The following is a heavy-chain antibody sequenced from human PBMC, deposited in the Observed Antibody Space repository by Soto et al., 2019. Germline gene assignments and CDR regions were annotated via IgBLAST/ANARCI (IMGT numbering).Heavy chain of an antibody. V-gene: IGHV3-7*01. Sequence: DVQLVESGGGLVQPGGSLRLSCVASELTFSTYWMSWVRQAPGKGLEWVANIKQDGTDRYYVDSVRGRFTISRDNAKNSLYLQMNSLRAEDTAVYYCWLGGRQQLVGECDCWGQGTLVTVSS. CDR3: WLGGRQQLVGECDC. CDR2: IKQDGTDR. J-gene: IGHJ4*02. D-gene: IGHD6-13*01. CDR1: ELTFSTYW.